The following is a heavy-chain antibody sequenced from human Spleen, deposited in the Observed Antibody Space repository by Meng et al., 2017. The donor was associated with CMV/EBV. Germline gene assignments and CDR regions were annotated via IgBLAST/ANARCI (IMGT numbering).Heavy chain of an antibody. Sequence: SWIRQPPGKGLEWIGEINHSGSTNYNPSLKSRVTISVDTSKNQFSLKLSSVTAADTAVYYCARGPIYDILTGYYNRGRRVGFHWFDPWGQGTLVTVSS. D-gene: IGHD3-9*01. CDR2: INHSGST. J-gene: IGHJ5*02. CDR3: ARGPIYDILTGYYNRGRRVGFHWFDP. V-gene: IGHV4-34*01.